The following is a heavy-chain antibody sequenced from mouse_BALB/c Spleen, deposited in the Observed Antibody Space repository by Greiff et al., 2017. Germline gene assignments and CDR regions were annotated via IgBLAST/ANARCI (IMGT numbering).Heavy chain of an antibody. Sequence: DVKLVESGPGLVKPSQSLSLSCTVTGYSITSDYAWYWIRQLPGNILEWMGYISYSGSTSYNPSLKSRISITRDTSKNQFFLQLNSVTTEDTATYYCAKDDYYGSSHYAMDYWGQGTSVTVSS. CDR1: GYSITSDYA. V-gene: IGHV3-2*02. CDR3: AKDDYYGSSHYAMDY. J-gene: IGHJ4*01. D-gene: IGHD1-1*01. CDR2: ISYSGST.